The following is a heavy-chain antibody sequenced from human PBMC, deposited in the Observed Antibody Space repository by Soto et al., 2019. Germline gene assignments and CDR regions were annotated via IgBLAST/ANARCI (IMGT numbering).Heavy chain of an antibody. J-gene: IGHJ5*02. CDR3: ARHSEMATMDNRFDP. CDR2: IYYSGST. V-gene: IGHV4-39*01. Sequence: PSETLSLTCTVSGGSISSSSYYWGWIRQPPGKGLEWIGSIYYSGSTYYNPSLKSRVTISVDTSKNQFSLKLSSVTAADTAVYYCARHSEMATMDNRFDPWGQGTLVTVSS. CDR1: GGSISSSSYY. D-gene: IGHD5-12*01.